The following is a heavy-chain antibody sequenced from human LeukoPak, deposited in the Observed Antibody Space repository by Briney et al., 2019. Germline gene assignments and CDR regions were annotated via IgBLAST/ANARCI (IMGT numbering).Heavy chain of an antibody. J-gene: IGHJ4*02. D-gene: IGHD1-26*01. Sequence: GGSLRLSCAASGFTFSSYGVSWVRQAPGKGLEWVSGISGSGGSTHYADSVKGRFTISRDNSKNTLYLQMNSLRAEDTAVYYCAKDKALIVGATIEFDYWGQGTLVTVSS. V-gene: IGHV3-23*01. CDR1: GFTFSSYG. CDR2: ISGSGGST. CDR3: AKDKALIVGATIEFDY.